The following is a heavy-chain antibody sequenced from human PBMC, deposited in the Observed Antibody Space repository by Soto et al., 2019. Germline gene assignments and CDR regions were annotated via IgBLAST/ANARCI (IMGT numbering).Heavy chain of an antibody. J-gene: IGHJ4*02. Sequence: GWSLRLSCATSGFAFSSYSMHLFRQAPGKELEWVAVISSDGGLSFYADSVKGRFIISRDNPKGTVFLQMNSLRLEDTAVYYSAREVVTTKWYFENWGKGIMVTVSS. CDR1: GFAFSSYS. CDR2: ISSDGGLS. V-gene: IGHV3-30-3*01. D-gene: IGHD2-21*02. CDR3: AREVVTTKWYFEN.